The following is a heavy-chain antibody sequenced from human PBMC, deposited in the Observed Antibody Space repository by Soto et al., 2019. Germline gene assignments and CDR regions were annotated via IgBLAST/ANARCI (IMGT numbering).Heavy chain of an antibody. D-gene: IGHD6-19*01. V-gene: IGHV4-39*01. CDR1: NGSISSSNYH. Sequence: QLQLQESGPGLVKPSETLSLTCTVSNGSISSSNYHWGWIRQAPGKGLECIGGIYYSGTTYCNPSLKSRVTISVETSKNQFSLKLSSVTAADTAVYYCARRKHGDSSGWGEFDYWGQGTLVTVSS. CDR2: IYYSGTT. J-gene: IGHJ4*02. CDR3: ARRKHGDSSGWGEFDY.